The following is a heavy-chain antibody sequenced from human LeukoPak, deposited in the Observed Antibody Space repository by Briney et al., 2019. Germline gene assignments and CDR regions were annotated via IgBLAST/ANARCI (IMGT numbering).Heavy chain of an antibody. CDR3: ARDFLHLGG. V-gene: IGHV3-30*02. CDR2: IRYDGSNK. D-gene: IGHD3-16*01. CDR1: GFTFSSYG. J-gene: IGHJ3*01. Sequence: GGSLRLSCAASGFTFSSYGMHWVRQAPGKGLECGAFIRYDGSNKYYADSVKSRFTISRDNSKNTLYLQMSSLRAEDTAVYYCARDFLHLGGWGQGTMVTVSS.